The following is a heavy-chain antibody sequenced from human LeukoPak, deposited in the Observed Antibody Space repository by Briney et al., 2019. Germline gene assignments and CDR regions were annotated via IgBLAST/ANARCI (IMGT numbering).Heavy chain of an antibody. D-gene: IGHD3/OR15-3a*01. CDR2: ISGSVGST. J-gene: IGHJ4*02. CDR1: KFTFSNYA. V-gene: IGHV3-23*01. Sequence: HAGGSLRLSCTAFKFTFSNYAMSWVRQAPGKGLEWVSVISGSVGSTYYAASVKGRFTISRDNSKDTLFLQMNSLRTEDTAVYYCAKRSNFWTGYLDYWGQGALVTVSS. CDR3: AKRSNFWTGYLDY.